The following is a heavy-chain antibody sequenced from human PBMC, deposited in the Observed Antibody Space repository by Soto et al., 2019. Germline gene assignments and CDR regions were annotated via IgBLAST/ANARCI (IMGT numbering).Heavy chain of an antibody. CDR1: GASTVSHYH. D-gene: IGHD1-26*01. V-gene: IGHV4-31*02. CDR3: ALALGPMTGLDY. J-gene: IGHJ4*02. Sequence: PSETLSLTCSVSGASTVSHYHWTWIRQPPGKGLEWMGYIFNSGTTFYNPSLTSRLSISMDTSGNHFSLELRSVTAADTAVYYCALALGPMTGLDYWGQGTLVTVSS. CDR2: IFNSGTT.